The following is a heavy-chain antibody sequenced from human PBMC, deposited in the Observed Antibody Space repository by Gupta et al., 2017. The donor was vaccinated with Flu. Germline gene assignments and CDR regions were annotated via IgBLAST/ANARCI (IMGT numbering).Heavy chain of an antibody. Sequence: QVHLVESGGGVVQPGRSMRLSCAASGFTFSNFGRPWVRQAPGKGLEWVAFISYDGTDKFYGESVKGRFIVSRDNSKGTLSLQMESLGPDDTALYHCTKDPALTSGWYFGDWGQGTHVTVSS. CDR3: TKDPALTSGWYFGD. V-gene: IGHV3-30*18. D-gene: IGHD6-19*01. CDR1: GFTFSNFG. CDR2: ISYDGTDK. J-gene: IGHJ4*02.